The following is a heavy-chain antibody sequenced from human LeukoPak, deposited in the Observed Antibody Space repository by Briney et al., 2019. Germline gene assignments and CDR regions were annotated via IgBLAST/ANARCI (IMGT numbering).Heavy chain of an antibody. V-gene: IGHV4-59*01. CDR1: GGSMTNYY. J-gene: IGHJ6*03. CDR2: IYYYGST. CDR3: AREGAGSYGFRYIDV. Sequence: PSETLSLTCTVSGGSMTNYYWTWIRQPPGEGLEWLAYIYYYGSTNYNPSLESRLTLKVDTSKNQFSLKLSSVTAADTAVYYCAREGAGSYGFRYIDVWGKGTTVTVS. D-gene: IGHD5-18*01.